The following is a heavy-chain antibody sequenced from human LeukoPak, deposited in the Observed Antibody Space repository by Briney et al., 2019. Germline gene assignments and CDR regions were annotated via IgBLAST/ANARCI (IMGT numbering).Heavy chain of an antibody. D-gene: IGHD6-19*01. J-gene: IGHJ5*02. CDR1: GFTFSSNG. Sequence: RGPLRLSCAAAGFTFSSNGRHWVPRAQAKGLEGVAFMRYDGRTKYYTDSEKDRYSITRDKRNNTLYLQMNSLRVDDTAIYFCGKDGGQYSSGPEYDHRGQGALVTVSS. CDR2: MRYDGRTK. V-gene: IGHV3-30*02. CDR3: GKDGGQYSSGPEYDH.